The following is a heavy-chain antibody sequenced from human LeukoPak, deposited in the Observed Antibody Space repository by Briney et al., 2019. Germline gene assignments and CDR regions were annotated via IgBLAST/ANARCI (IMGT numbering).Heavy chain of an antibody. D-gene: IGHD5-12*01. J-gene: IGHJ3*02. CDR1: GDSISSSSYC. CDR3: ARHSRSGYIGYENAFDI. CDR2: IYNSANT. Sequence: PSETLSLTCTVSGDSISSSSYCWDWIRQPPGKGLEWIGNIYNSANTHYNPSLKPRIIMSVDTSKKQFPQKLNSVTAADTGIYYCARHSRSGYIGYENAFDIWGQGTMVTVSS. V-gene: IGHV4-39*01.